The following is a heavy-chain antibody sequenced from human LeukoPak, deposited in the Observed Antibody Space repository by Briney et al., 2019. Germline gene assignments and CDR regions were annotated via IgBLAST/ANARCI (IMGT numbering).Heavy chain of an antibody. CDR1: GGSISNYY. CDR2: IYYSGST. D-gene: IGHD3-16*01. J-gene: IGHJ4*02. V-gene: IGHV4-59*12. CDR3: ARGYNRGSYYNY. Sequence: PSETLSLTCTVSGGSISNYYWSWIRRPPGKGLEWIGYIYYSGSTLYNPSLKSRVTISVDTSKNQFSLKLSSVTAADTAVYYCARGYNRGSYYNYWGQGTLVTVSS.